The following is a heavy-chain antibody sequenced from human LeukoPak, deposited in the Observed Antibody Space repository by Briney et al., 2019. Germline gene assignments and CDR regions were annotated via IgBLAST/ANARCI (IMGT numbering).Heavy chain of an antibody. V-gene: IGHV3-74*01. CDR1: GFTFSNNC. D-gene: IGHD3-22*01. Sequence: PGGSLRLSCAASGFTFSNNCMHWVRQAPGKGLVWVSRINSDGRTTTYADSVKGRFTISRDNAKTTLYLQMNSLRAEDTALYYCAMIKEGWGQGTLVTVSS. CDR3: AMIKEG. J-gene: IGHJ4*02. CDR2: INSDGRTT.